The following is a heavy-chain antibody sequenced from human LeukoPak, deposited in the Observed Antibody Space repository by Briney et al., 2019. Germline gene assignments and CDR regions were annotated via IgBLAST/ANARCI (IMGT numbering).Heavy chain of an antibody. V-gene: IGHV1-69*01. D-gene: IGHD3-22*01. CDR1: GGTFSSYA. CDR2: IIPIFGTA. Sequence: SVKVSCKASGGTFSSYAISWVRQAPGQGLEWMGGIIPIFGTANYAQKFQGRVTITADESTSTAYMELSSLRSEDTAVYYCAEGYYYDSSGYPLPHFDYWGQGTLVTVSS. J-gene: IGHJ4*02. CDR3: AEGYYYDSSGYPLPHFDY.